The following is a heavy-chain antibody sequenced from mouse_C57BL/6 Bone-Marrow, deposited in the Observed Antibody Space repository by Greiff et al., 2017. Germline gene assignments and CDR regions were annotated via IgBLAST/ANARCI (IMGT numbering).Heavy chain of an antibody. V-gene: IGHV14-4*01. CDR1: GFNIKDDY. D-gene: IGHD1-1*01. J-gene: IGHJ1*03. CDR3: TTWVTTVPYWYFDV. Sequence: EVHLQQSGAELVRPGASVKLSCTASGFNIKDDYMHWVKQRPEQGLEWIGWIDPENGDTEYASKFQGKATITADTSSNTAYLQLSSLTSEDTAVYYCTTWVTTVPYWYFDVWGTGTTVTVSS. CDR2: IDPENGDT.